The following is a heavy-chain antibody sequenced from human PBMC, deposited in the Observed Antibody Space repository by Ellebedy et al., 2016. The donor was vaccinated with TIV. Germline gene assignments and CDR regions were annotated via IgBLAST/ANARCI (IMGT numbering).Heavy chain of an antibody. D-gene: IGHD3-10*02. CDR2: IKSTTDGVTI. CDR3: TTDAGYVHRWHYV. Sequence: PGGSLRLSCAASGFTFTNAYMTWVRQAPGKGLEWLGRIKSTTDGVTIEYAAPVRGRFTISRDDSRNTLYLQMNSLKAEDTAVYYCTTDAGYVHRWHYVWGQGTLVTVSS. V-gene: IGHV3-15*01. J-gene: IGHJ4*02. CDR1: GFTFTNAY.